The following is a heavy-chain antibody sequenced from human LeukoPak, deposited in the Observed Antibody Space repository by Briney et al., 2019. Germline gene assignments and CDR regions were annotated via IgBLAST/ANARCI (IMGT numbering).Heavy chain of an antibody. CDR1: GGSISSGGYY. V-gene: IGHV4-31*03. D-gene: IGHD4-17*01. CDR3: ACNHPDYGDYTTAD. Sequence: PSETLSLTCTVSGGSISSGGYYWSWIRQHPGKGLEWIGYIYYSGSTYYNPSLKSRVTISVDTSKNQFSLKLSSVTAADTAVYYCACNHPDYGDYTTADWGQGTLVTVSS. CDR2: IYYSGST. J-gene: IGHJ4*02.